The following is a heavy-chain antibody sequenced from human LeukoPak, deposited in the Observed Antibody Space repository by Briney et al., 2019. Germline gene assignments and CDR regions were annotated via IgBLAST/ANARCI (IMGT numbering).Heavy chain of an antibody. CDR1: GDSISSSSYY. CDR2: IFYSRST. Sequence: PSETLSLTCTVSGDSISSSSYYWGWIRQPPGKGLEWIGGIFYSRSTYYNPSLERRVTISVDTSKNQFSLKQSSVTAADTAVFYCARHLITAAAGTLGNYFDYWGQGTLVTVSS. D-gene: IGHD1-1*01. CDR3: ARHLITAAAGTLGNYFDY. J-gene: IGHJ4*02. V-gene: IGHV4-39*01.